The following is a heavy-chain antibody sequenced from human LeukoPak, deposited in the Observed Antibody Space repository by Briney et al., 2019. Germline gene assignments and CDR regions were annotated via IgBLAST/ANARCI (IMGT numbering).Heavy chain of an antibody. D-gene: IGHD2-2*01. V-gene: IGHV4-31*03. CDR3: ARGPGYCSSTSCPNYYYYVMDV. J-gene: IGHJ6*02. CDR1: GGSISSGGYY. CDR2: IYCSGST. Sequence: SETLSLTCTVSGGSISSGGYYWSWIPQRPGKGLEGIGYIYCSGSTYYNPTLKSRVTISVDTSKNQFSLKLSSVTAADTAGYYCARGPGYCSSTSCPNYYYYVMDVWGQGTTVTVSS.